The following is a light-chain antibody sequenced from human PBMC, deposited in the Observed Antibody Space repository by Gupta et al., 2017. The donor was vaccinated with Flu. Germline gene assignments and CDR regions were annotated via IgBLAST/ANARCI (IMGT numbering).Light chain of an antibody. CDR1: NIGSKG. V-gene: IGLV3-21*02. CDR2: DDS. Sequence: SSVLTQPPPVSGAPAPTARNTRGGHNIGSKGVHWYQQKPGQAPVLSVYDDSDRPSGIPERCSGANSGSTATLTISRVEAGDEADYYWQVWDSSSDSRGFGSGTKVTVL. CDR3: QVWDSSSDSRG. J-gene: IGLJ6*01.